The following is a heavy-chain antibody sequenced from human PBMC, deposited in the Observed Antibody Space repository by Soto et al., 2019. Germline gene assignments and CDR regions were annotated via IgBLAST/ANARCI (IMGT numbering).Heavy chain of an antibody. CDR1: GFTFSNAW. CDR3: AKDSNKYSSSLRGRYFDY. J-gene: IGHJ4*02. Sequence: GGSLRLSCAASGFTFSNAWMIWVRQAPGKGLEWVAGISGGGSTAFYADSVKGRFTISRDNAKNTVVLQMDSLRAEDTAIYYCAKDSNKYSSSLRGRYFDYWGQGTLVTVSS. CDR2: ISGGGSTA. D-gene: IGHD3-22*01. V-gene: IGHV3-23*01.